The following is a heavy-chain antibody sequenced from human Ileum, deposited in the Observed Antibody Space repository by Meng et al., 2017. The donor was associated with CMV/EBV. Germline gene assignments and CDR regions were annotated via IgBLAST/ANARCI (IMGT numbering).Heavy chain of an antibody. CDR1: GFSFSTRGVG. J-gene: IGHJ4*02. CDR3: ARSLYYSSYYFDY. Sequence: QITLKESGPTRVKPTQTLTLTCTFSGFSFSTRGVGVGWIRQPPGKALEWLALIYWDEDKGYSPSLKRRLTITKDTSKNQVVLTMTNVDPVDTATYFCARSLYYSSYYFDYWGQGTLVTASS. D-gene: IGHD3-16*01. V-gene: IGHV2-5*02. CDR2: IYWDEDK.